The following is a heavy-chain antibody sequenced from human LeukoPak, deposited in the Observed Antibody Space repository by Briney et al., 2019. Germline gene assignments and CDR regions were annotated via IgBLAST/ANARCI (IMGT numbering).Heavy chain of an antibody. Sequence: PGRSLRLSCAASGFSFSGYAMHWVRQAPGKGLEWLAFIWYDGSNKYYADSVKGRFTISRDNSRNTLYLQMNSLRTEDTAVYYCARNDYYYSGARPDSTRSGFWGQGTLVTVSS. CDR2: IWYDGSNK. V-gene: IGHV3-33*01. J-gene: IGHJ4*02. CDR3: ARNDYYYSGARPDSTRSGF. CDR1: GFSFSGYA. D-gene: IGHD5-12*01.